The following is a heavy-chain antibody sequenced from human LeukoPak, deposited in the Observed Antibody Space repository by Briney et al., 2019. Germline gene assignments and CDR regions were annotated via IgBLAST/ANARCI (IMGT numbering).Heavy chain of an antibody. CDR3: AREVTPIAAEGYYYYMDV. J-gene: IGHJ6*03. V-gene: IGHV1-8*03. CDR1: GYTFTSYD. CDR2: MNPNSGNT. Sequence: ASVKVSCKASGYTFTSYDINWVRQATGQGLEWMGWMNPNSGNTGYAQKFQGRVTITRNTSISTAYMELSSLRSEDTAVYYCAREVTPIAAEGYYYYMDVWGKGTTVTVSS. D-gene: IGHD6-13*01.